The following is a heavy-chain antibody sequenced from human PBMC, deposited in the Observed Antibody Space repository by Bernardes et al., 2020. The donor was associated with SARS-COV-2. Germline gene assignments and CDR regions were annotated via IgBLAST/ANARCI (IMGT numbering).Heavy chain of an antibody. CDR3: AKREYYDFWSGPIDY. J-gene: IGHJ4*02. V-gene: IGHV3-23*01. Sequence: GGSLRLSCAASGFTFSSYAMNWVRQAPGKGLEWVSAISGSGGSTYYADSVRGRFTISRDSSKNTLYLQMNSQRAEDTAVYYCAKREYYDFWSGPIDYWGQGTLVTVSS. D-gene: IGHD3-3*01. CDR1: GFTFSSYA. CDR2: ISGSGGST.